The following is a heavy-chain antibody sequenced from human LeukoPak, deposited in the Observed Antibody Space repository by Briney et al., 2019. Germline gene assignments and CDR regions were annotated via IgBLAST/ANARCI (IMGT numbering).Heavy chain of an antibody. D-gene: IGHD2-2*01. CDR1: GYTFTGYY. J-gene: IGHJ5*02. V-gene: IGHV1-2*02. Sequence: ASVKVSCKASGYTFTGYYIHWVRQAPGQGPEGMGWINPHSGATNYAQNSQGRVTMTRDTSIRTDFMELSSLRSDDTAMYYCAREEYGFDPWGQGTLVTVSS. CDR2: INPHSGAT. CDR3: AREEYGFDP.